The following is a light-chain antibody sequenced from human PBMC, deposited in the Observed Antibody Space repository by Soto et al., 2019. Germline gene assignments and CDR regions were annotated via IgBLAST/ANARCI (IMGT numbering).Light chain of an antibody. V-gene: IGLV2-11*01. CDR1: SSDVGGYNY. CDR3: CSYAGTYTPVV. CDR2: DVS. J-gene: IGLJ2*01. Sequence: QSALTQPRSVSGSPGPSVTISCAGTSSDVGGYNYVSWYQQYPGKAPKLMISDVSKRPSGVPDRFSGSKSGNTASLTISGLQAEDEADYYCCSYAGTYTPVVFGGGTKLTVL.